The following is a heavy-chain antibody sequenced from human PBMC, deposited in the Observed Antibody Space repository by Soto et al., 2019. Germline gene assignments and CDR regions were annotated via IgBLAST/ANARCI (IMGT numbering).Heavy chain of an antibody. CDR2: IYWDDDK. D-gene: IGHD3-3*01. CDR3: AHRVLRTVFGLVTTTAIYFDF. Sequence: QITLNESGPTQVNPRQTLTLTCTFSGFSPTTSGVGVVWIRQSPGKAPEWLALIYWDDDKRYSPSLKSRLTITKDTSKNQVVLTMADLDPADTATYYCAHRVLRTVFGLVTTTAIYFDFWGQGTPVAVSS. CDR1: GFSPTTSGVG. J-gene: IGHJ4*02. V-gene: IGHV2-5*02.